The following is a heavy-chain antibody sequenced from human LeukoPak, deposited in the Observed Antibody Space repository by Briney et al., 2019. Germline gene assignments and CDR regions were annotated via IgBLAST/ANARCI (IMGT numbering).Heavy chain of an antibody. CDR2: INPNSGGT. J-gene: IGHJ4*02. CDR1: GYIFTGYY. CDR3: ARSPRRGQQWPIQYFDY. Sequence: ASVKVSCKASGYIFTGYYMHWVRQAPGQGLEWMGWINPNSGGTNYAQKFQGRVTMTRDTSISTAYMELSRLRSDDTAVYYCARSPRRGQQWPIQYFDYWGQGTLVTVSS. D-gene: IGHD6-19*01. V-gene: IGHV1-2*02.